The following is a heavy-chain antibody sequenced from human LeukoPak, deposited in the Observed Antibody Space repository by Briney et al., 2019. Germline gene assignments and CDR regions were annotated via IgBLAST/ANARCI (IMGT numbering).Heavy chain of an antibody. D-gene: IGHD6-6*01. CDR1: GDSVSSNSAA. J-gene: IGHJ5*02. CDR3: ARECRGIEAARPNNWFDP. CDR2: TYYRSKWYN. V-gene: IGHV6-1*01. Sequence: SQTLSLTCAISGDSVSSNSAAWNWIRQSPSRGLEWLGRTYYRSKWYNDYAVSVKSRITINPDTSKNQFSLQLNSVTPEDTAVYYCARECRGIEAARPNNWFDPWGQGTLVTVSS.